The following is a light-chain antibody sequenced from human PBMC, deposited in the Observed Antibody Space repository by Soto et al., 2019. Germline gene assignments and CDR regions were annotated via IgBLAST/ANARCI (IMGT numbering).Light chain of an antibody. CDR2: DVS. V-gene: IGLV2-11*01. Sequence: QSALTQPRSVSGSPGQSVTISCTGTSSDVGGYNYVSWYQQHPGKAPKLMIYDVSKRPSGVPDRFSGSKSGNTASLAISWLQSEDEADYYCAAWDDSLNGVVFGGGTKVTVL. J-gene: IGLJ2*01. CDR1: SSDVGGYNY. CDR3: AAWDDSLNGVV.